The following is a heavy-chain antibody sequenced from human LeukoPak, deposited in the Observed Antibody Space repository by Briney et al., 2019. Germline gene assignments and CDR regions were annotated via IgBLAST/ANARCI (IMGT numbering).Heavy chain of an antibody. CDR2: IYSGGST. CDR1: GFTVSSNY. Sequence: GGSLRLSCAASGFTVSSNYMSWVRQAPGKGLEWVSVIYSGGSTYYADSVKGRFTISRDNSENTLYLQLNSLRAEGTAVYYCARDKTQGYGMDVWGQGTTVTVSS. V-gene: IGHV3-66*01. CDR3: ARDKTQGYGMDV. J-gene: IGHJ6*02.